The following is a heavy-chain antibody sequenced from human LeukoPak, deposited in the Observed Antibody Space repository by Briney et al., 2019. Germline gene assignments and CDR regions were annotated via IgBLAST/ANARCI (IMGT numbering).Heavy chain of an antibody. V-gene: IGHV3-48*02. J-gene: IGHJ6*02. CDR2: ISSSSSTI. CDR3: ARDITMVRGIIGYYYGMDV. D-gene: IGHD3-10*01. Sequence: GGSLRLSCATSGFTFSIYSMNWVRQAPGKGLEWVSYISSSSSTIYYADSVKGRFTISRDNAKNSLYIQMNSLRDEDMAVYYCARDITMVRGIIGYYYGMDVWGQGTTVTVSS. CDR1: GFTFSIYS.